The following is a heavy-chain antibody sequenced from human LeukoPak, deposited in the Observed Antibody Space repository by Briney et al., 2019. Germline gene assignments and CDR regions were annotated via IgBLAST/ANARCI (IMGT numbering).Heavy chain of an antibody. CDR2: ISYDGSNK. V-gene: IGHV3-30*04. J-gene: IGHJ4*02. CDR3: ARDILTGYSTPNFDY. Sequence: GGSLRLSCAASGFTFSTYTMHWVRQAPGKGLEWVAFISYDGSNKFYADSVKGRFTISRDNSKNRLYLQMSSLRGEDTAIYYCARDILTGYSTPNFDYWGRGTLVTVSS. CDR1: GFTFSTYT. D-gene: IGHD3-9*01.